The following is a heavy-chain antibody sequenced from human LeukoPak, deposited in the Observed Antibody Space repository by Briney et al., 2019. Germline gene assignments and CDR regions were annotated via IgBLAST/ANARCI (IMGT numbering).Heavy chain of an antibody. V-gene: IGHV4-34*01. D-gene: IGHD3-3*01. CDR1: GGSFSGYY. CDR3: ARGQSWSGYPFFDY. J-gene: IGHJ4*02. Sequence: SETLSLTCAVYGGSFSGYYWSWIRQPPGKGLEWIGEINHSGSTNYNPSLKSRVTISVDTSKNQFSLKLSSVTAADTAVYYCARGQSWSGYPFFDYWGQGTLVTVSS. CDR2: INHSGST.